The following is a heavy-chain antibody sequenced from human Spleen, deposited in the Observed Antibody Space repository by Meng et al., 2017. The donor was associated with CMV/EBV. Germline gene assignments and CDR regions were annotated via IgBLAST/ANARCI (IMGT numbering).Heavy chain of an antibody. D-gene: IGHD3-22*01. J-gene: IGHJ3*02. V-gene: IGHV3-64*02. CDR2: ISDNGDST. CDR3: WTHYYDSSGSLEAFDI. Sequence: GESLKISCAASGFTFNTYAMHWVRQAPGKGLEYVSTISDNGDSTSYADSVKGRFTISRDNSKNTLYLQMNSLRAEDTAVYYCWTHYYDSSGSLEAFDIWGQGTMVTVSS. CDR1: GFTFNTYA.